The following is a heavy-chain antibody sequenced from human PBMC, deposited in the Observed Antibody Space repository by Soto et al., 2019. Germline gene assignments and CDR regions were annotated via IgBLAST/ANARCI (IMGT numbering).Heavy chain of an antibody. CDR3: TRGAAFDI. CDR2: IDFGSGNT. Sequence: ASVKVSCKASGFTFTSSAMHWVRQARGQGLEWMGWIDFGSGNTDYVQKFQDRITITRNTSISTAYMELSSLRSEDTAVYYCTRGAAFDIWGQGTMVTVSS. V-gene: IGHV1-58*02. J-gene: IGHJ3*02. CDR1: GFTFTSSA.